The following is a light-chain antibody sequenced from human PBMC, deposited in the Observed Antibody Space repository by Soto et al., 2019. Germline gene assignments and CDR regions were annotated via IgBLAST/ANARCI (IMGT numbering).Light chain of an antibody. J-gene: IGKJ2*01. CDR2: GIF. V-gene: IGKV3-20*01. CDR1: QSVSSTY. Sequence: ENVLTQSPGTLSLSPGERATLSCRASQSVSSTYLAWYQQKPGQAPRLLIYGIFNRATGVPARFSGSGSGTDFTLTISGLEPEDSAVYYCQHYDGSPRTFGQGTKVDIK. CDR3: QHYDGSPRT.